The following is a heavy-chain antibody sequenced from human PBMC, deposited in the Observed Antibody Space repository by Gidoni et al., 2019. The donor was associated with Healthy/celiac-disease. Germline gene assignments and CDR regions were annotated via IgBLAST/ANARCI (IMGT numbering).Heavy chain of an antibody. J-gene: IGHJ5*02. D-gene: IGHD6-6*01. CDR3: ARERAARSAGWFDP. Sequence: QVQLVQSGAEVKKPGASVTVSCKASGYTFTGYYMPWVRQAPGQGLEWMGWINPNSGGTNYAQKFQGWVTMTRDTSISTAYMELSRLRSDDTAVYYCARERAARSAGWFDPWGQGTLVTVSS. CDR2: INPNSGGT. V-gene: IGHV1-2*04. CDR1: GYTFTGYY.